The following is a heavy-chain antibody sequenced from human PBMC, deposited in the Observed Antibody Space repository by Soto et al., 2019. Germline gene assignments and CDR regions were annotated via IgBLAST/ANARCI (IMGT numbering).Heavy chain of an antibody. CDR1: GYIFTTNA. D-gene: IGHD6-19*01. CDR3: ARDPTDGSGWYSDS. CDR2: ISAHNGNT. Sequence: GASVKVSCKTSGYIFTTNAISWVRQAPGQGLEWIGWISAHNGNTNYAQKFQGRVTMTTDTSTNTAYMELRSLGSDDMAVYYCARDPTDGSGWYSDSWGQGTLVTVSS. V-gene: IGHV1-18*03. J-gene: IGHJ4*02.